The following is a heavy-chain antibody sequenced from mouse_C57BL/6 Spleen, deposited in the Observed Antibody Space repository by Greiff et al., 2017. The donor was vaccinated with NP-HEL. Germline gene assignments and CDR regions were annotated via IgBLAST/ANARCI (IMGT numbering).Heavy chain of an antibody. V-gene: IGHV3-6*01. J-gene: IGHJ4*01. CDR3: ARVTGSSLIRYAMDY. CDR1: GYSITSGYY. D-gene: IGHD1-1*01. Sequence: EVQLQQSGPGLVKPSQSLSLTCSVTGYSITSGYYWNWIRQFPGNKLEWMGYISYDGSNNYNPSLKNRISITRDTSKNQFFLKLNSVTTEDTATYYCARVTGSSLIRYAMDYWGQGTSVTVSS. CDR2: ISYDGSN.